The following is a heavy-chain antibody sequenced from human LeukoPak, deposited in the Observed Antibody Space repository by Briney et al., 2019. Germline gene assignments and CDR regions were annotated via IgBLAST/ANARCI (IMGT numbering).Heavy chain of an antibody. Sequence: GGSLRLSCAASGFTFSSYAMSWVRQAPGKGLEWVSAISGSGGSTYYADSVKGRFTISRDNSKNTLYLQMNSLRAEDTTVYYCAKASGQAGYCSSTSCHYTFDYWGQGTLVTVSS. D-gene: IGHD2-2*01. CDR1: GFTFSSYA. CDR3: AKASGQAGYCSSTSCHYTFDY. V-gene: IGHV3-23*01. J-gene: IGHJ4*02. CDR2: ISGSGGST.